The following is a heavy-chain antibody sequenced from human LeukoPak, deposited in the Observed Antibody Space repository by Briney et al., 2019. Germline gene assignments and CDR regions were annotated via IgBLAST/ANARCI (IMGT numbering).Heavy chain of an antibody. CDR1: GFTFSSYA. V-gene: IGHV3-30*04. Sequence: PGGSLRLSCAASGFTFSSYAMHWVRQAPGKGLEWVAVISYDGSNKYYADSVKGRFTVSRDKSKNTLYLQMNSLRAEDTAVYYCASSRGGYCSSTTCRYYYYYYMDVWGKGTTVTVSS. CDR2: ISYDGSNK. CDR3: ASSRGGYCSSTTCRYYYYYYMDV. J-gene: IGHJ6*03. D-gene: IGHD2-2*01.